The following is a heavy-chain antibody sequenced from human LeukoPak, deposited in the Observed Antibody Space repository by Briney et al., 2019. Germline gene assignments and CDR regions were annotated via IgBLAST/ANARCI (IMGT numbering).Heavy chain of an antibody. D-gene: IGHD6-6*01. CDR2: IKQDGSEK. CDR3: ARGLEQLVRFFYYYMDV. V-gene: IGHV3-7*01. CDR1: GFTFSSYR. Sequence: GGSLRLSCAASGFTFSSYRMSWVRQAPGKGLEWVANIKQDGSEKYYVDSVKGRFTISRDNAKNSLYLQMNSLRAEDTAVYYCARGLEQLVRFFYYYMDVWGKGTTVTVSS. J-gene: IGHJ6*03.